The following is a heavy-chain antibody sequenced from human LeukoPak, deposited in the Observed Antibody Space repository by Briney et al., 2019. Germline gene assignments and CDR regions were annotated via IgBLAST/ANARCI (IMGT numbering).Heavy chain of an antibody. J-gene: IGHJ4*02. V-gene: IGHV5-51*01. CDR2: IYPGDSDT. CDR3: ARHSEITFGGVIPFDY. Sequence: GESLKISCKGSAYSFTSYWIGCVRQLPGKGLEWMGIIYPGDSDTRYSPYFQGQVTISADKSISTAYLQWSSLKASDTAMYYCARHSEITFGGVIPFDYWGQGTLVTVSS. CDR1: AYSFTSYW. D-gene: IGHD3-16*02.